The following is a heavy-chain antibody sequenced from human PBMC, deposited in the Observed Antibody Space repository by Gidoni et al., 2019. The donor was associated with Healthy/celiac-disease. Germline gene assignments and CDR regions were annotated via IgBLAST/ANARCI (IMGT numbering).Heavy chain of an antibody. D-gene: IGHD1-7*01. Sequence: LEWIGEINHSGSTNYNPSLKSRVTISVDTSKNQFSLKLSSVTAADTAVYYCARSNYRWFDPWGQGTLVTVSS. CDR2: INHSGST. J-gene: IGHJ5*02. CDR3: ARSNYRWFDP. V-gene: IGHV4-34*01.